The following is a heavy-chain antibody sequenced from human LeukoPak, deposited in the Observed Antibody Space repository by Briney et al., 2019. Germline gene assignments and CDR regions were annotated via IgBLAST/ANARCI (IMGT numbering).Heavy chain of an antibody. CDR3: ARVRPRVGAEYYFDY. D-gene: IGHD1-26*01. V-gene: IGHV3-53*01. CDR2: IYSGGST. J-gene: IGHJ4*02. CDR1: GFTVSSNY. Sequence: GGSLRLSCAASGFTVSSNYMSWVRQAPGKGLEWGSVIYSGGSTYYADSVKGRFTISRDKSKNTLYLQMNSLRAEDTAVYYCARVRPRVGAEYYFDYWGQGTLVTVSS.